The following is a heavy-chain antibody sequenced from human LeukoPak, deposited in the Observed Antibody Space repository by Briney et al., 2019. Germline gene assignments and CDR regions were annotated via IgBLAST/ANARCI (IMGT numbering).Heavy chain of an antibody. CDR3: ARGREAGYCSGGSCYSGYFQH. CDR2: ISYDGSNK. J-gene: IGHJ1*01. CDR1: GFTFTSYA. V-gene: IGHV3-30-3*01. Sequence: PGRSLRLSCAPAGFTFTSYAMHWVRQAPSNGLEWVAVISYDGSNKYYADSVKGRFTISRDNSKNTLYLQMNSLRAEDTAVYYCARGREAGYCSGGSCYSGYFQHWGQGTLVTVSS. D-gene: IGHD2-15*01.